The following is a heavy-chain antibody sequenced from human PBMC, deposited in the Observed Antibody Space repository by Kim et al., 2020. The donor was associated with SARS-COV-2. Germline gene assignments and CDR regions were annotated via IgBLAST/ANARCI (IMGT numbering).Heavy chain of an antibody. CDR1: GGSFSGYY. CDR2: INHGGST. J-gene: IGHJ4*02. Sequence: SETLSLTCGVHGGSFSGYYWSWIRQPPGKGLEWIAEINHGGSTNYNPSLKSRVTISLDTSKNQFSLTVSSVTAADTAVYYCATSRKYSSGWDISDYYFDHWGQGTLVTVSS. V-gene: IGHV4-34*01. D-gene: IGHD6-19*01. CDR3: ATSRKYSSGWDISDYYFDH.